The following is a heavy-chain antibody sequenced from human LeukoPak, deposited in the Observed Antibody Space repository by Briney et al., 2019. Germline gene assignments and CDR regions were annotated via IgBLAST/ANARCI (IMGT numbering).Heavy chain of an antibody. J-gene: IGHJ4*02. CDR3: ARGGSIAAAGTILFDY. CDR2: INHSGST. V-gene: IGHV4-34*01. CDR1: GGSFSGYY. D-gene: IGHD6-13*01. Sequence: SETLSLTCAVYGGSFSGYYWSWLRQPPGKGLDWIGEINHSGSTNYNPSLKSRVTISVDTSKNQFSLKLSSVTAADTAVYYCARGGSIAAAGTILFDYWGQGTLVTVSS.